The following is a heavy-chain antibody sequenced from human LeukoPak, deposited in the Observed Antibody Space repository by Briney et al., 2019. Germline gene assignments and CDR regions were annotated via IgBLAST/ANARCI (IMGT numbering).Heavy chain of an antibody. CDR2: IRSKAYGGTT. D-gene: IGHD6-19*01. V-gene: IGHV3-49*04. Sequence: GGSLRLSCTASGFTFGDYAMSWVRQAPGKGLEWVGFIRSKAYGGTTEYAASVKGRFTISRDDSKSIAYLQMNSLKTEDTAVYYCTRDNSGWYLGGWFDPWGQGTLVTVSS. CDR3: TRDNSGWYLGGWFDP. CDR1: GFTFGDYA. J-gene: IGHJ5*02.